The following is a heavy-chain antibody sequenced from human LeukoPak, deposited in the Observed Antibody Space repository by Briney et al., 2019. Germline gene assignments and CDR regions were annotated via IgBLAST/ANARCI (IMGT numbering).Heavy chain of an antibody. CDR1: GGSFSGYY. CDR2: INHSGST. Sequence: SETLSLTCAVYGGSFSGYYWSWIRQPPGKGLEWIGEINHSGSTNHNPSLKSRVTISVDTSKNQFSLKLSSVTAADTAVYYCARNSGSYFSFDYWGQGTLVTVSS. CDR3: ARNSGSYFSFDY. J-gene: IGHJ4*02. D-gene: IGHD1-26*01. V-gene: IGHV4-34*01.